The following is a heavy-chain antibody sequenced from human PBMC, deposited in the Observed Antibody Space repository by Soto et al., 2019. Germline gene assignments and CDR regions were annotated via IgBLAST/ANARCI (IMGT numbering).Heavy chain of an antibody. CDR2: IYHSGSL. CDR3: AKLYCSTSTCYSRRGMDV. CDR1: GGSINSDGYS. D-gene: IGHD2-2*01. Sequence: SSETLSLTCTVSGGSINSDGYSWSWIRQPPGQGLEWIGDIYHSGSLYYNPSLKSRVTMSLDRSKNQFSLMLSSVTAADTAVYYCAKLYCSTSTCYSRRGMDVWGQGTTVTVSS. J-gene: IGHJ6*02. V-gene: IGHV4-30-2*01.